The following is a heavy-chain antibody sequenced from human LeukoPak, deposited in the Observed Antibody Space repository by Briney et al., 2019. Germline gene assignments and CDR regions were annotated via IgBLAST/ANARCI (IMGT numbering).Heavy chain of an antibody. CDR2: ISSIGST. V-gene: IGHV4-59*11. J-gene: IGHJ4*02. CDR1: GGSISSHY. CDR3: AREPTSGREPTSGRPLDY. D-gene: IGHD5-12*01. Sequence: SETLSLTCTVSGGSISSHYWSWIRQPPGKGLEWIGYISSIGSTNYNPSLKSRVTMSLDTSKNHLSLNLSSVTAADTAVYYCAREPTSGREPTSGRPLDYWGQGTLVTVSS.